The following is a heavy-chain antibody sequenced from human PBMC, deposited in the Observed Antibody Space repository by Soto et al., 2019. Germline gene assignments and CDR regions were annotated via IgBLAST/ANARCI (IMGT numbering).Heavy chain of an antibody. CDR1: GGSTSSYY. J-gene: IGHJ4*02. D-gene: IGHD6-13*01. V-gene: IGHV4-59*01. CDR2: IYYSGST. CDR3: PSGIAAASFDY. Sequence: SQTLSLTCTVSGGSTSSYYWSWIRQPPEKGLEWIGYIYYSGSTNYNPSLKSRVTISVDTSKNQFSLKLSSVTAADTAVYYCPSGIAAASFDYRGQATLVTVSS.